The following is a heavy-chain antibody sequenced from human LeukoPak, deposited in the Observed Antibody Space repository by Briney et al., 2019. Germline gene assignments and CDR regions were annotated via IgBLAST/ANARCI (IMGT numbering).Heavy chain of an antibody. Sequence: SETLSLTCTVSGGSISSYYWGWIRQPPGKGLEWIGSIYHSGSTYYNPSLKSRVTISVDTSKNQFSLKLSSVTAADTAVYYCARDNRVRGFVDYWGQGTLVTVSS. J-gene: IGHJ4*02. CDR3: ARDNRVRGFVDY. CDR2: IYHSGST. D-gene: IGHD3-10*01. V-gene: IGHV4-38-2*02. CDR1: GGSISSYY.